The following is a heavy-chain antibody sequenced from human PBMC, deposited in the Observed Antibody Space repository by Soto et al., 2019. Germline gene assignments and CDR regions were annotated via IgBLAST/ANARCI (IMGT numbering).Heavy chain of an antibody. CDR3: SAGDSSDTGDH. CDR2: TTAILGTR. J-gene: IGHJ4*02. D-gene: IGHD5-18*01. V-gene: IGHV1-69*01. CDR1: GDTLSHYG. Sequence: QVQLVQSGAEVKKPGSSVKVSCKASGDTLSHYGVSWVRQVPGKGLEWMGGTTAILGTRDYARKFQGRMTITSDESTTTSDMELNSLTSDDMAVYYCSAGDSSDTGDHWGQGTLVTVSS.